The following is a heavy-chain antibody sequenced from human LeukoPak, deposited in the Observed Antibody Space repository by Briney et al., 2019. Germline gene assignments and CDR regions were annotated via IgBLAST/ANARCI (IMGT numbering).Heavy chain of an antibody. Sequence: ASVKVSCKASGYTLTELSMHWVRQAPGKGLEWMGGFDPEDGETIYAQKFQGRVTMTEDTSTDTAYMELSSLRSEDTAVYYCATSPVDYDFWSGYRLFDYWGQGTLVTVSS. CDR2: FDPEDGET. D-gene: IGHD3-3*01. CDR3: ATSPVDYDFWSGYRLFDY. CDR1: GYTLTELS. V-gene: IGHV1-24*01. J-gene: IGHJ4*02.